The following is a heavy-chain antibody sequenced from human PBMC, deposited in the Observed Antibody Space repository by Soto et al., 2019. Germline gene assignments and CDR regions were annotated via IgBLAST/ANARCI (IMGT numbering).Heavy chain of an antibody. J-gene: IGHJ6*03. Sequence: SETLSLTCTVSGGSISSYYWSWIRQPPGKGLEWIGYIYYSGSTNYNPSLKSRVTISVDTSKNQFSLKLSSVTAADTAVYYCARGQRVPAAFNYYYYYMDVWGKGTTVTVSS. CDR2: IYYSGST. D-gene: IGHD2-2*01. CDR3: ARGQRVPAAFNYYYYYMDV. CDR1: GGSISSYY. V-gene: IGHV4-59*01.